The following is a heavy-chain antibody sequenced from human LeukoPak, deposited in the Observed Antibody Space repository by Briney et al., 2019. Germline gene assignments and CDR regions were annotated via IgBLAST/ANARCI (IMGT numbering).Heavy chain of an antibody. Sequence: QAGGSLRLSCAASGFTFSSYGMHWVRQAPGKGLEWVAFIRYDGSNKYYADSVKGRFTISRDNSKNTLYLQMNSLRAEDTAVYYCAKDSSQYDILTGYYDYWGQGTLVTVSS. V-gene: IGHV3-30*02. CDR3: AKDSSQYDILTGYYDY. CDR1: GFTFSSYG. J-gene: IGHJ4*02. D-gene: IGHD3-9*01. CDR2: IRYDGSNK.